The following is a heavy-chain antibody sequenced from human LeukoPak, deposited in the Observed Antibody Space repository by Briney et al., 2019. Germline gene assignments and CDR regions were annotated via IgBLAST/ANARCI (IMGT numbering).Heavy chain of an antibody. J-gene: IGHJ4*02. V-gene: IGHV1-69*13. CDR1: GGTFSSYA. Sequence: SVKVSCKASGGTFSSYAISWVRQAPGQGLEWMGRIIPIFGTANYAQKFQGRVTITADESTSTAYMELSSLRSEDTAVYYCARELCYYDSSGYCPPYFDYWGQGTLVTVSS. D-gene: IGHD3-22*01. CDR3: ARELCYYDSSGYCPPYFDY. CDR2: IIPIFGTA.